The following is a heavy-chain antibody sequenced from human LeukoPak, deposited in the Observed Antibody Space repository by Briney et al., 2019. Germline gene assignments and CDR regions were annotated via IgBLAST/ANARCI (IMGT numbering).Heavy chain of an antibody. V-gene: IGHV3-74*01. Sequence: PGGSLRLSCAASGFTFSSYAMSWVRQAPGKGLEWVSVSRMNSDVSSRSYADSVKGRFTISRDNAKNTLYLQMNSLRAEDTAVYYCAREYRSGDFDYWGQGTMVTVSS. CDR1: GFTFSSYA. J-gene: IGHJ4*03. CDR2: MNSDVSSR. CDR3: AREYRSGDFDY. D-gene: IGHD3-10*01.